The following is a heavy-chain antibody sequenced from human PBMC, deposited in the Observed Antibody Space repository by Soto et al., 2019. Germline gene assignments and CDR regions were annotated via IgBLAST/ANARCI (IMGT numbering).Heavy chain of an antibody. J-gene: IGHJ5*02. V-gene: IGHV3-11*01. D-gene: IGHD3-16*01. Sequence: QVQLVESGGGLVKPGGSLRLSCAASGFSFSDYYMSWIRQAPGKGLEWISYISNSGRTIYYADSLKGRFTISRDNAKNSPYLQMNSLRVDDTAIYYCARLPYPWGWFDPWGQGTLVTVSS. CDR1: GFSFSDYY. CDR3: ARLPYPWGWFDP. CDR2: ISNSGRTI.